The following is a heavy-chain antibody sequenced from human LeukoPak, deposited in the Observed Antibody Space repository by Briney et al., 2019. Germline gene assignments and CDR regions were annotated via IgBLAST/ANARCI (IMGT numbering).Heavy chain of an antibody. D-gene: IGHD6-13*01. CDR3: ARGRGIAAAGLYSWFDP. J-gene: IGHJ5*02. CDR2: ISAYNGNT. CDR1: GYTFTSYG. Sequence: ASVKVSCKASGYTFTSYGISWVRQAPGQGLEWMGWISAYNGNTNYAQKLQGRVTMTTDTSTSTAYMELRSLRSDDTAVYYCARGRGIAAAGLYSWFDPWGQGTLVTVSS. V-gene: IGHV1-18*01.